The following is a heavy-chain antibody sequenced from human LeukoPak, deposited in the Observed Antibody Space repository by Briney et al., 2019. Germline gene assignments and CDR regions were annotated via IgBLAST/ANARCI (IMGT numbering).Heavy chain of an antibody. D-gene: IGHD3-3*01. CDR3: ARDHFGVVTIPVYFDY. V-gene: IGHV3-33*01. CDR2: IWYDGSNK. J-gene: IGHJ4*02. CDR1: RFTFSNFG. Sequence: GGSLRLSCAASRFTFSNFGIHWVRQAPGKGLEWVAVIWYDGSNKYYADSVKGRFTISRDNSKNTLYLQMNSLRAEDTAVYYCARDHFGVVTIPVYFDYWGQGTLVTVSS.